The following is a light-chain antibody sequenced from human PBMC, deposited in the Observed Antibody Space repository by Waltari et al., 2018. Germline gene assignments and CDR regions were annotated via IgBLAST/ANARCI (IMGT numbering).Light chain of an antibody. CDR2: DVN. V-gene: IGLV2-14*03. Sequence: QSALTQPASVSGSAGQSITISCTGSSSDVGGYKFVSWYQQHPRKPPKLIIFDVNNRPSGVSDRFSGSKSGNTASLTISGLQTEDEADYYCSSYTTTAAGVFGTGTRVTVL. CDR3: SSYTTTAAGV. CDR1: SSDVGGYKF. J-gene: IGLJ1*01.